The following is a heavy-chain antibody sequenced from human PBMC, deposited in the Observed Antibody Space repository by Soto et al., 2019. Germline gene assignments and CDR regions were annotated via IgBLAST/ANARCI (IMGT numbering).Heavy chain of an antibody. V-gene: IGHV3-30*18. CDR1: GFSFSDYY. Sequence: GGSLRLSCSASGFSFSDYYMTWVRQAPGKGLEWMAVICDNGSNKYYADSVKGRFTISRDNSKNTLYLQMNSLRAEDTAVYYCAKVRAIFGVVTNYYYYGMDVWGQGTTVTVSS. CDR2: ICDNGSNK. CDR3: AKVRAIFGVVTNYYYYGMDV. D-gene: IGHD3-3*01. J-gene: IGHJ6*02.